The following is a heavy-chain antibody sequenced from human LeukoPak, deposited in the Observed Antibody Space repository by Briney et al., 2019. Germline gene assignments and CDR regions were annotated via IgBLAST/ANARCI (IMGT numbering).Heavy chain of an antibody. V-gene: IGHV4-39*01. CDR3: ASPYLARFDY. CDR1: GASISRSDYF. J-gene: IGHJ4*02. CDR2: IYYSGST. D-gene: IGHD2-21*01. Sequence: SETLSLTCTVSGASISRSDYFWGWLRQPPGKGLEWIGSIYYSGSTYYNPSLKSRVTISVDTSKNQFSLKLSSVTAATDTAVYYCASPYLARFDYWGQGILVTVSS.